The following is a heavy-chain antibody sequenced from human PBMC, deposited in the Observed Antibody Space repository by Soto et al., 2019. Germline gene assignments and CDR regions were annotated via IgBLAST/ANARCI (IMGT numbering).Heavy chain of an antibody. CDR1: GFTFDDYT. V-gene: IGHV3-43*01. CDR2: ISWDGGST. CDR3: AKGGHTVSGAYFDY. Sequence: WGSLRLSCAASGFTFDDYTMHWVRQAPGKGLEWVSLISWDGGSTYYADSVKGRFTISRDNSKNSLYLQMNSLRTEDTASYYCAKGGHTVSGAYFDYWGQGTLVTVSS. J-gene: IGHJ4*02. D-gene: IGHD4-17*01.